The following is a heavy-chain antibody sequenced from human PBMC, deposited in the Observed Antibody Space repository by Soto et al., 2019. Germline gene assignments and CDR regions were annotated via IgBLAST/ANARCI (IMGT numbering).Heavy chain of an antibody. CDR2: IHTDGSRA. D-gene: IGHD1-7*01. CDR1: GFTFSSHW. Sequence: EVQLVESGGGLVQPGGSLRLSCEASGFTFSSHWMHWVRQAPGKGLVWVSRIHTDGSRADYADSVKGRFTISRDNAKNTVYLQVNSLGAEDTAVYYCARGAQNYYYFDYWGQGTLVTVSS. CDR3: ARGAQNYYYFDY. J-gene: IGHJ4*02. V-gene: IGHV3-74*01.